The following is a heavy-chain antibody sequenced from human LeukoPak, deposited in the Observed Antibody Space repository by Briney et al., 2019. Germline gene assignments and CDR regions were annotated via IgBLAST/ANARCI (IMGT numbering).Heavy chain of an antibody. V-gene: IGHV3-23*01. Sequence: PGGSLRLSCAGSGFTFSSYAMSWVRQAPGQGLGWVSVISDSGDYTSYADSVRGRFTIFRDNSRNTLYLQMISLKPEDTAVYYCAKDTSIGKYCTNGVCSPFDYWGQGTLVTVSS. J-gene: IGHJ4*02. CDR3: AKDTSIGKYCTNGVCSPFDY. CDR1: GFTFSSYA. CDR2: ISDSGDYT. D-gene: IGHD2-8*01.